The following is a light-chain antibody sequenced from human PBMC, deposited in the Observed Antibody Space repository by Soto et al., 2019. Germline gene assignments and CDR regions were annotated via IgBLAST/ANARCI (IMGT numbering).Light chain of an antibody. V-gene: IGKV4-1*01. CDR3: HHYYDSPLP. Sequence: DIVMTQSAESLAVSLGERATINCKSSQSVLYSSNNKNYLNWYQQKPGQPPKLLIYWASIRGSGVPDRFSASGSGTDFTLPPSSVHAEDVPLYYCHHYYDSPLPSAQGTRL. J-gene: IGKJ5*01. CDR2: WAS. CDR1: QSVLYSSNNKNY.